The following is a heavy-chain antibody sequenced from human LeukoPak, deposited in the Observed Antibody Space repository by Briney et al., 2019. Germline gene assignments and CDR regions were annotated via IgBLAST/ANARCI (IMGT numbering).Heavy chain of an antibody. CDR1: GFTFSSYA. V-gene: IGHV3-33*06. D-gene: IGHD2-15*01. CDR3: AKDRALRGGPYYYYYYMDV. J-gene: IGHJ6*03. Sequence: PGRSLRLSCAASGFTFSSYAMYWVRKAPGKGLEWVAVIWYDGSNKYYGDSVKGRFTISRDNSKNTLYLQMNSLRAEDTAVYYCAKDRALRGGPYYYYYYMDVWGKGTTVTVSS. CDR2: IWYDGSNK.